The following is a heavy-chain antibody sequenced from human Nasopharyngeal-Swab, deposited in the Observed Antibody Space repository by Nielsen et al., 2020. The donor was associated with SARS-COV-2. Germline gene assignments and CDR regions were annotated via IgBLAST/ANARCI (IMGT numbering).Heavy chain of an antibody. CDR1: GFIFHSFA. D-gene: IGHD2-8*01. J-gene: IGHJ5*02. Sequence: GESLKISCAASGFIFHSFAMHWVRQAPGKGLEWVALISFDGTNKYYAGSVRGRFTISRDTSKNTLYLQMNSLRAEDKAVYYCARGGVNNWFDPWGQGTLVTVSS. CDR2: ISFDGTNK. CDR3: ARGGVNNWFDP. V-gene: IGHV3-30*04.